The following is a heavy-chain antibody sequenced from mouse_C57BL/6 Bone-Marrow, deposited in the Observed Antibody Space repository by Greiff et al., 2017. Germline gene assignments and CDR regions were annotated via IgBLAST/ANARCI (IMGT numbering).Heavy chain of an antibody. CDR3: ARSPSITTVVAVYWYFDV. V-gene: IGHV1-64*01. Sequence: QVQLQQPGAELVKPGASVKLSCKASGYTFTSYWMHWVKQRPGQGLEWIGMIHPNSGSTNYNEKFKSKATLPVDKSSSTAYMQLSSLTSEDSAVYYCARSPSITTVVAVYWYFDVWGTGTTVTVSS. D-gene: IGHD1-1*01. CDR1: GYTFTSYW. CDR2: IHPNSGST. J-gene: IGHJ1*03.